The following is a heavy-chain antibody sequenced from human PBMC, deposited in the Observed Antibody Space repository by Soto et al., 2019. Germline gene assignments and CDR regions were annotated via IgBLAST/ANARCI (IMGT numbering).Heavy chain of an antibody. J-gene: IGHJ5*02. CDR3: ARDWKGAEGFDP. Sequence: QVQLVQSGPEVKKPGASVKVSCKASGYTFSTYGFSWVRQAPGQGLEWMGWIGAYNDDTNYAQNFQGRVTMTTDTSTPTSYMELRSLRSDDTAVYFCARDWKGAEGFDPWGQGTLVTVSS. CDR2: IGAYNDDT. V-gene: IGHV1-18*01. D-gene: IGHD1-1*01. CDR1: GYTFSTYG.